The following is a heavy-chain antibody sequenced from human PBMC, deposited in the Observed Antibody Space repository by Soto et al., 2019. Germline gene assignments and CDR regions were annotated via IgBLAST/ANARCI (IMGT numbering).Heavy chain of an antibody. CDR3: AVKGSGTTGGYYYYYGMDV. V-gene: IGHV1-69*13. CDR2: IIPIFGTA. J-gene: IGHJ6*02. Sequence: SVKVSCKASGGTFSSYAISWVRQAPGQGLEWMGGIIPIFGTANYAQKFQGRVTITADESTSTAYMELSSLRSEDTAVYYCAVKGSGTTGGYYYYYGMDVWGQGTMVTVSS. D-gene: IGHD1-1*01. CDR1: GGTFSSYA.